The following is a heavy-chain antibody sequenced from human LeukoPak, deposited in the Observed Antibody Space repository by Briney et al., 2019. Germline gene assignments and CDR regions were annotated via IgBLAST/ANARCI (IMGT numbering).Heavy chain of an antibody. Sequence: GGSLRLSCAASGFTFDDYAMNWVRQAPGKGLEWVSGISWNSGRIGYADSVKGRFTISRDNAKNSLYLQMNSLRVEDTAVYYCTRDPRNLDYWGQGTLVTVSS. V-gene: IGHV3-9*01. CDR3: TRDPRNLDY. CDR1: GFTFDDYA. J-gene: IGHJ4*02. D-gene: IGHD1-14*01. CDR2: ISWNSGRI.